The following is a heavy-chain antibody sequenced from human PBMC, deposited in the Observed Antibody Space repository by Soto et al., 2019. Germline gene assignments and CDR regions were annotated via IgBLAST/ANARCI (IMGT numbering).Heavy chain of an antibody. CDR1: GGSISSYY. CDR2: IYYSGST. Sequence: SETLSLTCTVSGGSISSYYWSWIRQPPGKGLEWIGYIYYSGSTNYNPSLKSRVTISVDTSKNQFSLKLSSVTAADTAVYYCARAYRYYGMDVWGQGTTVTSP. V-gene: IGHV4-59*01. J-gene: IGHJ6*02. CDR3: ARAYRYYGMDV. D-gene: IGHD4-4*01.